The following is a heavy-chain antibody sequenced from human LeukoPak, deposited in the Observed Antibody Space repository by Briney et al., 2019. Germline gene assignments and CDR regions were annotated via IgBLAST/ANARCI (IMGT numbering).Heavy chain of an antibody. CDR1: GGSISSYY. V-gene: IGHV4-59*01. CDR2: IYYSGST. D-gene: IGHD1-1*01. CDR3: ARGLPTSDAFDI. J-gene: IGHJ3*02. Sequence: SETLSLTCTVSGGSISSYYWSWIRQPPGKGLEWIGYIYYSGSTNYNPSLKSRVTISVDTSKNQFSLKLSSVTAADTAVYYCARGLPTSDAFDIWGQGTMVTVSS.